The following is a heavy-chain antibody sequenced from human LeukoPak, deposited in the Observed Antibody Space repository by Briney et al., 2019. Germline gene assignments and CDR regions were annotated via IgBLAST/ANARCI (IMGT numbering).Heavy chain of an antibody. Sequence: PGGSLRLSCAASGFSFSSYAMHWVRQAPGKGLEWVAFIRYDGSNKYYADSVKGRFTISRDNSKNTLYLQMNSLRAEDTAVYYCAKDPALPPGVARHFDYWGQGTLVTVSS. CDR3: AKDPALPPGVARHFDY. D-gene: IGHD6-6*01. J-gene: IGHJ4*02. CDR1: GFSFSSYA. V-gene: IGHV3-30*02. CDR2: IRYDGSNK.